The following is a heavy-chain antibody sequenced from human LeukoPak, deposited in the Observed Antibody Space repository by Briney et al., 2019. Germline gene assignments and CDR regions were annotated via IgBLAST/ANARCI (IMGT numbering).Heavy chain of an antibody. V-gene: IGHV1-3*01. J-gene: IGHJ6*03. CDR2: MNGGNGNT. CDR1: GYIFTDYA. D-gene: IGHD2-15*01. Sequence: AAVKVSCKASGYIFTDYAIHWLRQAPGQRPEWMGWMNGGNGNTKYSQKFQGRITLIRDTSAATAYMELSGMRHDDLAAYYCARGRGTSGSNRDFYYYYYMDVWGKGTTVTVSS. CDR3: ARGRGTSGSNRDFYYYYYMDV.